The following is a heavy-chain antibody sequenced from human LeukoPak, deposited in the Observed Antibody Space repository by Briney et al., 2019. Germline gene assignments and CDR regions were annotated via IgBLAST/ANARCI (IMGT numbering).Heavy chain of an antibody. CDR1: GFTLSNYW. D-gene: IGHD1-26*01. J-gene: IGHJ4*02. CDR2: INSDGRRT. Sequence: GGSLRLSCAASGFTLSNYWMYWVRQAPGKGLVWVSRINSDGRRTTYADPVKGRFTISRDNAKNSVYLQMNSLRAEDTAVYYCAREGGGSYSDYWGQGTLVTVSS. V-gene: IGHV3-74*01. CDR3: AREGGGSYSDY.